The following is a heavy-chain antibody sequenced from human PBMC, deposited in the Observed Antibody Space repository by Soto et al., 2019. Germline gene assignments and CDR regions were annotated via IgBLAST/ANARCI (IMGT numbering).Heavy chain of an antibody. Sequence: ASVKVSCKASGYTFTSYGISWVRQAPGQGLEWMGWISAYNGNTNYAQKLQGRVTMTTDTSTSTAYMELRSLRSDDTAVYYCARDPYDYSDYDLDYWGQGTLVTVSS. CDR3: ARDPYDYSDYDLDY. CDR1: GYTFTSYG. V-gene: IGHV1-18*01. J-gene: IGHJ4*02. CDR2: ISAYNGNT. D-gene: IGHD4-17*01.